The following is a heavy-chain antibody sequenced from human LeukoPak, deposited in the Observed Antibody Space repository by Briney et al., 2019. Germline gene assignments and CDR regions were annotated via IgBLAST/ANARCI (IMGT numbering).Heavy chain of an antibody. J-gene: IGHJ6*03. CDR2: INTGTGNP. CDR1: GYTFTNYA. CDR3: ARGRGSSARLGYYFYYIDV. Sequence: GASVKVSCKTSGYTFTNYAVNWVRQAPGQGLEFMGWINTGTGNPTYAHGFTGRFVFSLETSVSTSYLQISSLKAEDTAVYYCARGRGSSARLGYYFYYIDVWGKGTTVTVSS. V-gene: IGHV7-4-1*02. D-gene: IGHD1-26*01.